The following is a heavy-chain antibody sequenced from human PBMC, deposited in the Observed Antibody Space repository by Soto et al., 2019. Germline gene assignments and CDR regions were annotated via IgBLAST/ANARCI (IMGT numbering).Heavy chain of an antibody. D-gene: IGHD3-22*01. CDR1: GFTFSSYA. Sequence: GGSLRLTCAGSGFTFSSYAMHWLRQAPGKGLEWVAVISYDGSNKYYADSVKGRFTISRDNSKNTLYLQMNSLRAEDTAVYYCARERADYYDSSGYYPPGNWGQGTLVTVSS. CDR2: ISYDGSNK. CDR3: ARERADYYDSSGYYPPGN. J-gene: IGHJ4*02. V-gene: IGHV3-30-3*01.